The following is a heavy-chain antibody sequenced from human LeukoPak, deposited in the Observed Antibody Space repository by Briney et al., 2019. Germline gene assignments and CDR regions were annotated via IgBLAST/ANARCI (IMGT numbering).Heavy chain of an antibody. CDR1: GGSIRTTTW. CDR3: AGWGVDYGGNFEYSDY. D-gene: IGHD4-23*01. Sequence: DPSETLSLTCSVSGGSIRTTTWWSWVRQPPGKGLEWIGDIFHYGTTNYNPSLKSRVTMSVDTSSNQFSLTLNSVTAADTAVYYCAGWGVDYGGNFEYSDYWGQGTLVTVSS. J-gene: IGHJ4*02. V-gene: IGHV4-4*02. CDR2: IFHYGTT.